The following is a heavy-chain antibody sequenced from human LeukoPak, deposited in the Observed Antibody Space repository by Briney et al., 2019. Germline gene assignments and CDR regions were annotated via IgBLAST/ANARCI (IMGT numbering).Heavy chain of an antibody. CDR2: FYASGIT. CDR1: GGSISSYF. D-gene: IGHD3-16*01. J-gene: IGHJ5*02. CDR3: ATTLDYGCFDP. Sequence: RPSETLSLTCTVSGGSISSYFWSWIRQPAGKGLEWIGLFYASGITNYNPSLKTRVTISVDTSKNQFSLNLRSVTAADTAIYYCATTLDYGCFDPWGQGALVTVSS. V-gene: IGHV4-4*07.